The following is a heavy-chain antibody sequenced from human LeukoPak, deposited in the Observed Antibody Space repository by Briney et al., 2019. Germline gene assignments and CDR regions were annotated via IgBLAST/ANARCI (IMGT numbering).Heavy chain of an antibody. CDR1: GFTFSSHW. CDR3: AREPHIAVVTHFDY. D-gene: IGHD6-19*01. J-gene: IGHJ4*02. V-gene: IGHV3-7*01. CDR2: IKQDGREK. Sequence: SGGSLRLSCAASGFTFSSHWMSWVRQAPGKGLEWVANIKQDGREKYYVDSVKGRFTISRDNAKNSLFLQMNSLRAEDTAVYYCAREPHIAVVTHFDYWGQGTLVPVSS.